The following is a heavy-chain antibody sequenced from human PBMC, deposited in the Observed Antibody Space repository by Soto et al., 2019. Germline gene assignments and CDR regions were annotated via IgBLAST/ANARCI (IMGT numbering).Heavy chain of an antibody. V-gene: IGHV4-39*01. CDR3: ARHPRAVRQAEYYYGMDV. CDR2: IYYSGST. J-gene: IGHJ6*02. CDR1: GGSISSSSYY. Sequence: SETLSLTCTVSGGSISSSSYYWGWIRQPPGKGLEWIGSIYYSGSTYYNPSLKSRVTISVDTSKNQFSLKLSSVTAADTAVYYCARHPRAVRQAEYYYGMDVWGQGTTVTISS.